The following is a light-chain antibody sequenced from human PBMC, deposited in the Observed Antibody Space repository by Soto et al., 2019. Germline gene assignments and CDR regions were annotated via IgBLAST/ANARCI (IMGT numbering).Light chain of an antibody. CDR2: SNN. Sequence: QSVLTQPPSASGTPGQRVTISCSGSSSNIGSNTVNWYQQFPGVAPKLLIYSNNQRPSGVPDRFSGSKSGTSASLAISGLQSEDEADYYCAAWDDSLNGRVFGGGTKLTVL. CDR1: SSNIGSNT. J-gene: IGLJ3*02. CDR3: AAWDDSLNGRV. V-gene: IGLV1-44*01.